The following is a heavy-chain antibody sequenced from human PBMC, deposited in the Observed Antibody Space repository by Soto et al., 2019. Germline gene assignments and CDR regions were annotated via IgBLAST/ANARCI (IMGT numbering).Heavy chain of an antibody. D-gene: IGHD6-19*01. CDR1: GFTFSRYW. J-gene: IGHJ5*01. CDR2: VNSDGSGT. Sequence: EVQLVESGGGLVQPGGSLRLSCAASGFTFSRYWMHWVRQAPGKGPVWVSYVNSDGSGTGYADFVRGRFTTSRDNGKNALYLEMNDLRAEDTAVYYCAATGYTIGWGSSWGHGTLVTVSS. CDR3: AATGYTIGWGSS. V-gene: IGHV3-74*01.